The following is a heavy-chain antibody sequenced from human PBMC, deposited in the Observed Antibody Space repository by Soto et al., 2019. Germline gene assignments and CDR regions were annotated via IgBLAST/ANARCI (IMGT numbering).Heavy chain of an antibody. Sequence: SETLSLTCTVSGGSISSGCYYWSWIRQHPGKGLEWIGYIYYSGSTYYNPSLKSRVTISVDTSKNQFSLKLSSVTAADTAVYYCARGDLHGYRSGGSCYSIYWYFDLWGRGTLVTVSS. J-gene: IGHJ2*01. V-gene: IGHV4-31*03. CDR1: GGSISSGCYY. CDR3: ARGDLHGYRSGGSCYSIYWYFDL. D-gene: IGHD2-15*01. CDR2: IYYSGST.